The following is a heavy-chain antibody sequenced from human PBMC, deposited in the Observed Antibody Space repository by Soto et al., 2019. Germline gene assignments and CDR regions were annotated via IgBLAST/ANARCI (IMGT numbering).Heavy chain of an antibody. CDR3: VRTSLVVAAATREDY. J-gene: IGHJ4*02. CDR1: GFTFSSYW. D-gene: IGHD2-15*01. V-gene: IGHV3-74*01. CDR2: INSDGSSK. Sequence: EVQLVESGGGLVQPGGSLRLSCAASGFTFSSYWMHWVRQAPGKGLVWVSRINSDGSSKSYADSVKGRFTISRDNAKNTLNLQMNSLRAEDTAVYYCVRTSLVVAAATREDYWGQGTLVTVSS.